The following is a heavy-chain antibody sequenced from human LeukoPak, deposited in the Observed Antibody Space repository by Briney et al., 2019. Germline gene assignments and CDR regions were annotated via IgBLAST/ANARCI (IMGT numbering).Heavy chain of an antibody. CDR2: IIQDGSAQ. Sequence: GGSLRLSCAASGFTFSSSWMSWVRQAPGKGLEWVANIIQDGSAQYYVDSVKGRFTISRDNADNSLYLQMNSLRAEDTAVYYCAIDLFSCSSTSCYVYWGRGTLVTVSS. J-gene: IGHJ4*02. D-gene: IGHD2-2*01. CDR1: GFTFSSSW. V-gene: IGHV3-7*01. CDR3: AIDLFSCSSTSCYVY.